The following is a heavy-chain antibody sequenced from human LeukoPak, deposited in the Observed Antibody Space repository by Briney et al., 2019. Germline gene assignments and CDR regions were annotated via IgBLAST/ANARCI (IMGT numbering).Heavy chain of an antibody. CDR2: IIPIFGIA. J-gene: IGHJ4*02. V-gene: IGHV1-69*04. CDR1: GGTFRSYA. D-gene: IGHD3-22*01. CDR3: ARDKNYDSSGYYYY. Sequence: GASVKVSCKAFGGTFRSYAISWVRQAPGQGREWMGRIIPIFGIANDAQKFKGRVTITADKSTRTAYMELSSLRSEDTAVYYCARDKNYDSSGYYYYWGQGTLVTVSS.